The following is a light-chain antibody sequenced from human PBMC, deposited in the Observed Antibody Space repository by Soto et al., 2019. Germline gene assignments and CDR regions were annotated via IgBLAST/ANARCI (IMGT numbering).Light chain of an antibody. CDR2: KVS. Sequence: DVVLTQSPLSLPVTLGQPASISCRSTQSLVYSDGNIYLNWFQQRPGQSPRRLIYKVSNRDSGVPDRLSGSGSGIDFTLKISRVEAEDVGVYYCMQGTHWPPITFGQGTRLEIK. CDR3: MQGTHWPPIT. J-gene: IGKJ5*01. CDR1: QSLVYSDGNIY. V-gene: IGKV2-30*01.